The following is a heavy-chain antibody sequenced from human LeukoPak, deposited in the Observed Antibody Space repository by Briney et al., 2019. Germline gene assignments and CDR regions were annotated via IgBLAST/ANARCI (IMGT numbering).Heavy chain of an antibody. D-gene: IGHD5-12*01. V-gene: IGHV1-8*01. CDR2: MNPNTGNS. Sequence: GASVKVSCKASVYSLTSHDINWIRQSPGQALEWVGWMNPNTGNSGSAQKFRGRVTLTTDNSINTAYLEVSRLRFEDTAVYYCARTISGYDPQNWFDFWGQGTLVTVSS. CDR3: ARTISGYDPQNWFDF. J-gene: IGHJ5*01. CDR1: VYSLTSHD.